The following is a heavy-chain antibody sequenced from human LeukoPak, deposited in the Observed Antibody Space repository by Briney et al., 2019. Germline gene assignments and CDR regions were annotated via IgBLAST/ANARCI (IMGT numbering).Heavy chain of an antibody. V-gene: IGHV1-2*04. CDR3: ARSGITMVRGVRGGWFDP. D-gene: IGHD3-10*01. J-gene: IGHJ5*02. CDR2: INPNSDGT. CDR1: GYTFTGYY. Sequence: ASVKVSCKASGYTFTGYYMHWVRQAPGQGLEWMGWINPNSDGTNYAQKFQGWVTMTRDTSISTAYMELSRLRSDDTAVYYCARSGITMVRGVRGGWFDPWGQGTLVTVSS.